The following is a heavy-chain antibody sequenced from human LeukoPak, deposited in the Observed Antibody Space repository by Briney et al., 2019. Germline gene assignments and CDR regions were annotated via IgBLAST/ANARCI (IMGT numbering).Heavy chain of an antibody. CDR2: IKQDGSEK. V-gene: IGHV3-7*01. J-gene: IGHJ4*02. D-gene: IGHD2-15*01. CDR3: ARDATLIPGTVYFDY. Sequence: PGGSLRLSCAASGFTFSSYWMSWVRQAPGKGLEWVAIIKQDGSEKYYVDSVKGRFTISRDNSKNTLYLQMNSLRGEDTAIYYCARDATLIPGTVYFDYWGQGALVTVSS. CDR1: GFTFSSYW.